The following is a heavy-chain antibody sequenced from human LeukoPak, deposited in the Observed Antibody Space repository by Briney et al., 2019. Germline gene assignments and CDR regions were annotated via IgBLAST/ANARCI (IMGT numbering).Heavy chain of an antibody. J-gene: IGHJ6*02. CDR2: IISGSGNI. CDR3: ARDRWELPHYYYYGLDV. Sequence: GGSLRLSCATSGFTFNEYSMNWVRQAAGKGLEWVSSIISGSGNIYYADSVKGRFTIPRDNAKNSLYLQMNSLRADDTAVYYCARDRWELPHYYYYGLDVWGQGTTVTVSS. CDR1: GFTFNEYS. V-gene: IGHV3-21*01. D-gene: IGHD1-26*01.